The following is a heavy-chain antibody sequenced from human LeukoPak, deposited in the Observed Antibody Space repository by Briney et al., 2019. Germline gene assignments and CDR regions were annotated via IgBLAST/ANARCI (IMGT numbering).Heavy chain of an antibody. V-gene: IGHV3-30-3*01. CDR3: ARDNGYSYGYSYYYYGMDV. CDR1: GFTFSSYA. CDR2: ISYDGSNK. D-gene: IGHD5-18*01. J-gene: IGHJ6*02. Sequence: GGSLRLSCAAPGFTFSSYAMHWVRQAPGKGLEWVAVISYDGSNKYYADSVKGRFTISRDNSKNTLYLQMNSLRAEDTAVYYCARDNGYSYGYSYYYYGMDVWGQGTTVTVSS.